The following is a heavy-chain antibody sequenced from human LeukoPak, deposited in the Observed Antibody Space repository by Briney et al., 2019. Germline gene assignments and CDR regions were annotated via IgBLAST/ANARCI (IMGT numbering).Heavy chain of an antibody. CDR1: GFTSSSYA. V-gene: IGHV3-23*01. D-gene: IGHD3-10*01. J-gene: IGHJ3*01. CDR2: ISGRGGST. CDR3: AIARRGWAFDL. Sequence: GGSLRLSCAASGFTSSSYAMSWVRQAPGKGLEWVSAISGRGGSTYYADSVKGRFTISRDISKNTLYLRMNSLRAEDTAVYYCAIARRGWAFDLWGQGTIVTVSS.